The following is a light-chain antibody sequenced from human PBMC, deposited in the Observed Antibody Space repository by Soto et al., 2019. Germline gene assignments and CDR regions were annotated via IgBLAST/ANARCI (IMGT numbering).Light chain of an antibody. V-gene: IGKV3-11*01. CDR1: QSVSRY. CDR2: DTS. CDR3: QQCYNWPQWT. Sequence: EIVLTQSPGTLSFSQVERATLSFSASQSVSRYLAWYQQKPGQAPRLVIYDTSYRATGIPARFSGSGSGTDFTLTISSLEPEDFALYYCQQCYNWPQWTFGQGTKVDIK. J-gene: IGKJ1*01.